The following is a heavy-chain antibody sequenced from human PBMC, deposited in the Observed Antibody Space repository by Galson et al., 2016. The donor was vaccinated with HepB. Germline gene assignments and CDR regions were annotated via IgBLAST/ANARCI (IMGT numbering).Heavy chain of an antibody. V-gene: IGHV1-3*01. CDR3: ARERGGYTYGDL. CDR2: INAGNGNT. D-gene: IGHD5-18*01. J-gene: IGHJ6*02. CDR1: GYTFTSYA. Sequence: SVKVSCKASGYTFTSYAMHWVRQAPGQRLEWMGWINAGNGNTKYSQKFQGRVTITRDTSASTAYMELSSLRSEDTAVYYCARERGGYTYGDLWGQGTTVTVSS.